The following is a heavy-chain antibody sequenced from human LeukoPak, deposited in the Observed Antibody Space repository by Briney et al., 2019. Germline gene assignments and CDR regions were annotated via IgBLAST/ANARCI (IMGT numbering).Heavy chain of an antibody. J-gene: IGHJ4*02. Sequence: GGSLRLSCAASGLTVSSNYMNWVRQAPGKGLEWVSAISGSGGSTYYADSVKGRFTISRDNSKNTLYLQMNSLRAEDTAVYYCAKVGYCSGGSCLQNWGQGTLVTVSS. D-gene: IGHD2-15*01. CDR3: AKVGYCSGGSCLQN. CDR2: ISGSGGST. CDR1: GLTVSSNY. V-gene: IGHV3-23*01.